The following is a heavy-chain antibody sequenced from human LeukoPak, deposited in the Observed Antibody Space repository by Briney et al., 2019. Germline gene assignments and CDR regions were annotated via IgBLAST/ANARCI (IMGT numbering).Heavy chain of an antibody. CDR1: GLTFSSNA. CDR3: AKAYGSSGYYQLPIDF. V-gene: IGHV3-23*01. Sequence: PGGSLRLSCAASGLTFSSNAMTWVRQAPGKGLECVSAITGSGTTTYYADSVKGRFTISRDNSKNTLYLQMNSLRAEDTAVYYCAKAYGSSGYYQLPIDFWGQGTLVTVSS. CDR2: ITGSGTTT. J-gene: IGHJ4*02. D-gene: IGHD3-22*01.